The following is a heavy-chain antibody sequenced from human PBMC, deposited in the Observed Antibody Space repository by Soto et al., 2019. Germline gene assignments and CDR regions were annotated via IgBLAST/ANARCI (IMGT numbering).Heavy chain of an antibody. CDR2: IYYSGST. D-gene: IGHD6-13*01. CDR3: GGGGGSGSSYEVTIDY. CDR1: GGSISSSSYY. J-gene: IGHJ4*02. V-gene: IGHV4-39*01. Sequence: QLQLQESGPGLVKPSETLSLTCTVSGGSISSSSYYWGWIRQPPGKGLEWIGSIYYSGSTYYNPSLKSRVPISGDTSKNQFSLKLSSGTAADTAVYYGGGGGGSGSSYEVTIDYWGQGTLVTVSS.